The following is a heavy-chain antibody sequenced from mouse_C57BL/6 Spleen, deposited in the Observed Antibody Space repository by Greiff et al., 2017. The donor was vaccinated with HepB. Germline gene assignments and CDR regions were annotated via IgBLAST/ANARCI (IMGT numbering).Heavy chain of an antibody. D-gene: IGHD1-1*01. CDR1: GYAFTNYL. V-gene: IGHV1-54*01. CDR2: INPGSGGT. J-gene: IGHJ4*01. CDR3: ARMGYGSSYSFYYAMDY. Sequence: VQLQESGAELVRPGTSVKVSCKASGYAFTNYLIEWVKQRPGQGLEWIGVINPGSGGTNYNEKFKGKATLTADKSSSTAYMQLSSLTSEDSAVYFCARMGYGSSYSFYYAMDYWGQGTSVTVSS.